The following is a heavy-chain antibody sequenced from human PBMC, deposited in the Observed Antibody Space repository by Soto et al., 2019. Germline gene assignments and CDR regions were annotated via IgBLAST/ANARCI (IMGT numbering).Heavy chain of an antibody. CDR1: GASISGFY. J-gene: IGHJ5*02. D-gene: IGHD1-1*01. V-gene: IGHV4-4*07. CDR3: VRDGTKTLRDWFDP. CDR2: IYATGTT. Sequence: PSETLSLTCTVSGASISGFYWCWIRKSAGKGPEWIGRIYATGTTDYNPFLKSLVMVSVDSSKKQFSLKLRSVSAADTAVYYCVRDGTKTLRDWFDPWGQGISVTVSS.